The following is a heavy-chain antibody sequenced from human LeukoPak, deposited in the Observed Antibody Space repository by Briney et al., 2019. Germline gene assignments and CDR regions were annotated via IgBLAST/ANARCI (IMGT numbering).Heavy chain of an antibody. V-gene: IGHV4-59*01. Sequence: SETLSLTCTVSGVSISTYYWSWIRQPPGKGQEWIGYIYYTGSTNYNPSLKSRVTISVDTSKNQFSLKLNSVTAADTAVYYCAREKFFDLWGRGTLVTVSP. CDR1: GVSISTYY. J-gene: IGHJ2*01. CDR2: IYYTGST. CDR3: AREKFFDL.